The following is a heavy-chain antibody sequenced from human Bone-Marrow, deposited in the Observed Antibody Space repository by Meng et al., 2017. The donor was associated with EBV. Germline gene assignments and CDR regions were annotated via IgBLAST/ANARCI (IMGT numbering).Heavy chain of an antibody. CDR2: ISSSSSYI. D-gene: IGHD2-15*01. Sequence: EVQLVESGGXLVKLGGSLXRPCAASGFTFSSYSMNWVRQAPGKGLEWVSSISSSSSYIYYADSVKGRFTISRDNAKNSLYLQMNSLRAEDTAVYYCARVLYCSGGSCRDYWGQGTLVTVSS. V-gene: IGHV3-21*01. J-gene: IGHJ4*02. CDR3: ARVLYCSGGSCRDY. CDR1: GFTFSSYS.